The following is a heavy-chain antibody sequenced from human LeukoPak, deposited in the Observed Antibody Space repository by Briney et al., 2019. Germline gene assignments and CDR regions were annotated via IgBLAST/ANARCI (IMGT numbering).Heavy chain of an antibody. CDR3: ARKPYGYPYYYYGMDV. J-gene: IGHJ6*02. Sequence: SETLSLTCAVYGGSFSGYYWSWIRQPPGKGLEWIGEINHSGSTNYNPSLKSRVTISVDTSKNQFSLKLSSVTAADTAVYYCARKPYGYPYYYYGMDVWGQGTTVTVSS. CDR2: INHSGST. V-gene: IGHV4-34*01. D-gene: IGHD5-18*01. CDR1: GGSFSGYY.